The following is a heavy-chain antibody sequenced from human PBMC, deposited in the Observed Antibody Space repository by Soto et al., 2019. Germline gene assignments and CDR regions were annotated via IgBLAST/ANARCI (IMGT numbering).Heavy chain of an antibody. CDR1: GYSISSGYY. Sequence: PTETLSLTCAVSGYSISSGYYWGWIRQPPGKGLEWIGSIYHSGSTYYNPSLKSRVTISVDTSKNQFSLKLSSVTAADTAVYYCARVPGYSGYYNWFDPWGQGTLVTVSS. J-gene: IGHJ5*02. D-gene: IGHD5-12*01. V-gene: IGHV4-38-2*01. CDR3: ARVPGYSGYYNWFDP. CDR2: IYHSGST.